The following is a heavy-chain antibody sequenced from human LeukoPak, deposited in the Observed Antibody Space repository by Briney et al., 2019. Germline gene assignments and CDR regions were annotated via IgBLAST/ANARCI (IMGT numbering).Heavy chain of an antibody. CDR1: GYTFTNYG. D-gene: IGHD3-22*01. Sequence: EASVKVSCKASGYTFTNYGISWVRRAPGQGLEYMGWISAYNGNTNYAQNLQGRVTMTTETSTSTAYMELRSLRSDDTAVYCCARHYYDSSAYPFDYWGQGTLVTVSS. CDR3: ARHYYDSSAYPFDY. V-gene: IGHV1-18*01. CDR2: ISAYNGNT. J-gene: IGHJ4*02.